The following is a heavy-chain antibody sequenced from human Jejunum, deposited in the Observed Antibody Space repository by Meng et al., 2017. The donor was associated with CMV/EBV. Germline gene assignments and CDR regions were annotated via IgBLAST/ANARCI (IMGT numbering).Heavy chain of an antibody. CDR2: LIPKPRTS. V-gene: IGHV1-69*01. CDR3: ARSNFYDIRGKNYFKYYGMDV. J-gene: IGHJ6*02. Sequence: ITWVRQAPGQRLEWMGALIPKPRTSSFEQKVQDRVTITADVSRNTVYMELSSLRSEDTAVYYCARSNFYDIRGKNYFKYYGMDVWGQGTTGTVSS. D-gene: IGHD3-22*01.